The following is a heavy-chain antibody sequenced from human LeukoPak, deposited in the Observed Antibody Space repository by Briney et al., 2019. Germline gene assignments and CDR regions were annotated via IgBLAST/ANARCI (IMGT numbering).Heavy chain of an antibody. CDR2: ISWNSGSI. CDR3: AKDNDDSSGIDY. D-gene: IGHD3-22*01. V-gene: IGHV3-9*01. CDR1: GFTFDDYA. Sequence: PGGSLRLSCAASGFTFDDYAMHWVRQASGKGLEWVSGISWNSGSIGYADSVKGRFTISRDNAKNSLYLQMNSLRAEDTALYYCAKDNDDSSGIDYWGQGTLVTVSS. J-gene: IGHJ4*02.